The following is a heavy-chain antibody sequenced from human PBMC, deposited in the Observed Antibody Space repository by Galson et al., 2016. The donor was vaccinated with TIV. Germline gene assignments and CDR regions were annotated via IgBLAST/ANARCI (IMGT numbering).Heavy chain of an antibody. Sequence: SLRLSCAASGFTFSTFWMSWVRQAPGEGLQWVANIKQDGTDQNYVDSVKGRFSISRDNAKNSLFLQMNTLRPEDTAVYYCARDWDDYGAHSALYDWGQGTLVTVSS. V-gene: IGHV3-7*01. CDR2: IKQDGTDQ. D-gene: IGHD4-17*01. CDR1: GFTFSTFW. J-gene: IGHJ4*02. CDR3: ARDWDDYGAHSALYD.